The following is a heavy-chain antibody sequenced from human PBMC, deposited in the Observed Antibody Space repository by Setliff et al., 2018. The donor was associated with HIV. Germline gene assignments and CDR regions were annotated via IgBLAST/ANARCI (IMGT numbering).Heavy chain of an antibody. D-gene: IGHD2-8*02. Sequence: PSETLSLTCTVSGASTSSSSYSWAWIRQPPGRGLEWIGCIYYSGNTNYSPSLKSRVTISADTSKNQFSLKLNTVTAADTAVYYCASLVLTGRSVDFWGRGSLVTASS. V-gene: IGHV4-39*01. CDR3: ASLVLTGRSVDF. J-gene: IGHJ4*02. CDR2: IYYSGNT. CDR1: GASTSSSSYS.